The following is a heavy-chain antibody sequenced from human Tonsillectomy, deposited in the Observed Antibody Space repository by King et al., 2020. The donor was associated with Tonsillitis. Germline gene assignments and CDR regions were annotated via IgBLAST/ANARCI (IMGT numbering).Heavy chain of an antibody. D-gene: IGHD3-3*01. J-gene: IGHJ3*02. CDR3: ARDGTIFGVVIGDAFDI. Sequence: VQLQQWGAGLLKPSETLPLTCAVYGGSFSGYYWSWIRQPPGKGLEWIGEINHSGSTNYNPSLKSRVTISVDTSKNQFSLNLSSVTAADTAVYYCARDGTIFGVVIGDAFDIWGQGTMVTVSS. CDR2: INHSGST. CDR1: GGSFSGYY. V-gene: IGHV4-34*01.